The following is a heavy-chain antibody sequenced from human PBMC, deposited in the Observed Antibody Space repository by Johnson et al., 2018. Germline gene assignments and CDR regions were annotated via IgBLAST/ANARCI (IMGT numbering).Heavy chain of an antibody. CDR1: GFTFDDYA. J-gene: IGHJ3*02. CDR3: AKVGIAVAFIDAFDI. CDR2: ISWNSGSI. Sequence: VQLVESGGGLVQPGRSLRLSCAASGFTFDDYAMHWVRQAPGKGLEWVSGISWNSGSIGYADSVKGRFTISRDNAKNSLYLQMNSLRAEDTALYYCAKVGIAVAFIDAFDIWGQGTMVTVSS. V-gene: IGHV3-9*01. D-gene: IGHD6-19*01.